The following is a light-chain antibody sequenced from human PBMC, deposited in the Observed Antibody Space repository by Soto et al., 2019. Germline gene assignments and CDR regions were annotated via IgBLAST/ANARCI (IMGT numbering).Light chain of an antibody. V-gene: IGKV3-15*01. J-gene: IGKJ4*01. CDR1: QSVSSN. CDR3: QQYNKWPPIT. CDR2: DAS. Sequence: EIVMSQSPGTLSVSPGERGTLSCRASQSVSSNLAWYQQKPGQAPRLLIYDASTRATGIPARFSGSGSGTEFTLTISSLQSEDFAVYYCQQYNKWPPITFGGGTKVEIK.